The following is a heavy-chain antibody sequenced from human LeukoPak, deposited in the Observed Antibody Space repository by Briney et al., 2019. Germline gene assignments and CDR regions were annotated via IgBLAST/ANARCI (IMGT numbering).Heavy chain of an antibody. Sequence: GGSLRLSCAASGFTFSDYYMTWVRQAPGKGLEWVSYISSSGSTIHYADSVKGRFTISRDNAKNSLYLQMNSLRAEDTAVYYCARATYYYDSSGYYPFDYWGQGTLVTVSS. CDR1: GFTFSDYY. V-gene: IGHV3-11*04. CDR2: ISSSGSTI. J-gene: IGHJ4*02. CDR3: ARATYYYDSSGYYPFDY. D-gene: IGHD3-22*01.